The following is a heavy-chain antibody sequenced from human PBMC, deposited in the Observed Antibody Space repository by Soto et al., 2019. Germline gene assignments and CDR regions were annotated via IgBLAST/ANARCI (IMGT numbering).Heavy chain of an antibody. CDR2: ISYDGSNK. CDR3: ARDILAY. V-gene: IGHV3-30-3*01. CDR1: GFTFSSYA. J-gene: IGHJ4*02. Sequence: QVPLVESGGGVVQPGRSLRLSCAASGFTFSSYAMHWVRQAPGKGLEWVAVISYDGSNKYYADSVKGRFTISRDNSKNTLYLQMNSLRAEDTAVYYCARDILAYWGQGTLVTVSS.